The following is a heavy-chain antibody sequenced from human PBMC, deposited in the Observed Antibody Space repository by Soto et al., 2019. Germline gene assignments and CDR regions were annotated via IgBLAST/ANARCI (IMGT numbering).Heavy chain of an antibody. V-gene: IGHV1-2*02. CDR3: APHYPDSSGYFDH. D-gene: IGHD3-22*01. CDR2: INPNNGAT. J-gene: IGHJ4*02. Sequence: GASVKVSFKASGYIFTGNYMHWVRQAPGQGLEYMGWINPNNGATNYAQNFQGRVTMTWDTSISTAYMEVRRLRSDDTAVYYCAPHYPDSSGYFDHWGQGTLVTVSS. CDR1: GYIFTGNY.